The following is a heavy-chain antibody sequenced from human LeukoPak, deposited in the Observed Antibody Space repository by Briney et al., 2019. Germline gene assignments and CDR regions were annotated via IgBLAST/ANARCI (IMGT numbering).Heavy chain of an antibody. J-gene: IGHJ6*03. CDR2: IYYSGST. CDR1: GGSISSSSYY. D-gene: IGHD3-10*01. Sequence: PSETLSLTCTVSGGSISSSSYYWGWIRQPPGKGLEWIGSIYYSGSTYYNPSLKSRVTISVDTSKNQFSLKLSSVTAADTAVYYCAKLTGAMVRGDPIYYYYMDVWGKGTTVTISS. CDR3: AKLTGAMVRGDPIYYYYMDV. V-gene: IGHV4-39*07.